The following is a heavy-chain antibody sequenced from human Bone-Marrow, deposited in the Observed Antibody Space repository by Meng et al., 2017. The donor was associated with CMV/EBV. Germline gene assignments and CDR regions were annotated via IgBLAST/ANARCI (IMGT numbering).Heavy chain of an antibody. D-gene: IGHD3-3*01. J-gene: IGHJ4*02. CDR3: ASNNDFWSGFLDY. Sequence: GESLKISCAASGFTFSNAWMSWVRQAPGKGLEWVANIKQDGSEKYYVDSVKGRFTISRDNAKNSLYLQMNSLRAEDTAVYYCASNNDFWSGFLDYWGQGTLVTVSS. V-gene: IGHV3-7*01. CDR1: GFTFSNAW. CDR2: IKQDGSEK.